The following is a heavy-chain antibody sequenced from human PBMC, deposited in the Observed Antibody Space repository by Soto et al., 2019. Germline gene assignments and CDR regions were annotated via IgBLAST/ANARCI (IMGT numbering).Heavy chain of an antibody. V-gene: IGHV3-33*01. CDR2: IWYDGSNK. J-gene: IGHJ6*02. CDR1: GFTFSSYG. CDR3: ARGGRSSGLTYYYYGMDV. D-gene: IGHD6-19*01. Sequence: QVQLVESGGGVVQPGRSLRLSCAASGFTFSSYGMHWVRQAPGKGLEWVAVIWYDGSNKYYADSVKGRFTISRDNSKNPLYLQMNSLRAEDTAVYYCARGGRSSGLTYYYYGMDVWGQGTTVTVSS.